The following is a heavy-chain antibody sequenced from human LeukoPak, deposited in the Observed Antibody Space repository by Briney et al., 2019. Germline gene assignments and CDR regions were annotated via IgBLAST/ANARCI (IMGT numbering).Heavy chain of an antibody. CDR3: ARAPGIVGTTPFGNY. Sequence: SETLSLTCSVFGGSVSSGSYYWSWIRQSPGKGLEWIGCIYYSGSTNYDPSLRGRVAMSIDTSKNHFSLRLISVTAADTAIYYCARAPGIVGTTPFGNYWGRGTLVTVSS. D-gene: IGHD1-26*01. CDR2: IYYSGST. CDR1: GGSVSSGSYY. V-gene: IGHV4-61*03. J-gene: IGHJ4*02.